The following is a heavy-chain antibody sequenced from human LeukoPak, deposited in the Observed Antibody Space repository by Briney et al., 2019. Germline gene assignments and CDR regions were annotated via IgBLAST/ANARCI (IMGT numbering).Heavy chain of an antibody. J-gene: IGHJ4*02. V-gene: IGHV3-23*01. CDR1: GFTLSSYA. Sequence: AGGSLRLSCAASGFTLSSYAMSWVRQAPGKGLEWVSAISVSGNTYHADSVKGRFTTSRDSSKNTLYLQMNRLRAEDAAVYYCAKAPVTTCSGAYCYPFDYWGQGTLVTVSS. CDR2: ISVSGNT. D-gene: IGHD2-21*01. CDR3: AKAPVTTCSGAYCYPFDY.